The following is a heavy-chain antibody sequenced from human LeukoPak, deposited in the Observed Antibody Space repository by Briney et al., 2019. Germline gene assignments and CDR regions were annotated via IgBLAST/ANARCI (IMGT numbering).Heavy chain of an antibody. V-gene: IGHV4-59*13. D-gene: IGHD4-11*01. J-gene: IGHJ6*03. CDR3: ARVGNNYSYYYYYMDV. CDR2: IYYSGST. CDR1: GGSISRYY. Sequence: SETLSLTCTVSGGSISRYYWSWIRQPPGQGLEWIGYIYYSGSTNYNPSLKSRVTISVDTSNNQFSLRLSSVTAADTAVYYCARVGNNYSYYYYYMDVWGKGTTVTVSS.